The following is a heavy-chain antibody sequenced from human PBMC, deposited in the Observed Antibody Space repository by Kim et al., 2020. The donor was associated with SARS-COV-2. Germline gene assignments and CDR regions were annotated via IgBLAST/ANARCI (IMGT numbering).Heavy chain of an antibody. J-gene: IGHJ4*02. V-gene: IGHV7-4-1*02. D-gene: IGHD3-22*01. Sequence: ASVKVSCKASGYTFTKFAINWVRQAPGQGLEWLGWINVKTGNPTYAQGFRGRFVFSLDTSVSTAYLQISSLEADDTATYYCARAKYYYDSSGPNSEAAFDYWGRGSLVIVPS. CDR2: INVKTGNP. CDR1: GYTFTKFA. CDR3: ARAKYYYDSSGPNSEAAFDY.